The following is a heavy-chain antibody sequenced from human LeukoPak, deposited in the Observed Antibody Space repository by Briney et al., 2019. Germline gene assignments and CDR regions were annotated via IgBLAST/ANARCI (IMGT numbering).Heavy chain of an antibody. D-gene: IGHD2-15*01. V-gene: IGHV1-18*01. CDR1: GYTFTSYG. J-gene: IGHJ4*02. CDR3: ARGGKVVAADPSKLDY. CDR2: ISAYNGNT. Sequence: ASVKVSCKASGYTFTSYGISWVRQAPGQGLEWMGWISAYNGNTNYAQKLQGRVTMTTDTSTSTAYMELRSVRSDDTAVYYCARGGKVVAADPSKLDYWGQGTLVTVSS.